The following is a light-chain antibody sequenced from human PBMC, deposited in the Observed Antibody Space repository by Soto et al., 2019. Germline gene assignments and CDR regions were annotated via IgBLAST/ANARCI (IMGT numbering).Light chain of an antibody. Sequence: DIVMTQSPLSLPVTPGEPASISCRSSQSLLHSNGYNYLAWYLQKPGQSPQLLIYLGYNRASWVPDRCSGSGSGKDFTLKLSSVESEDFGVYYCMQALQTTRTLGQGTKGEI. CDR3: MQALQTTRT. CDR1: QSLLHSNGYNY. V-gene: IGKV2-28*01. J-gene: IGKJ1*01. CDR2: LGY.